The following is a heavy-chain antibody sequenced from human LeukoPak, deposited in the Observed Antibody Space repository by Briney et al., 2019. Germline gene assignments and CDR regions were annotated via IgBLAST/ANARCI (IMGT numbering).Heavy chain of an antibody. CDR3: ARSEGYYGSGSYSDY. CDR1: GYTFTSYF. D-gene: IGHD3-10*01. V-gene: IGHV1-46*01. CDR2: INPSGGST. J-gene: IGHJ4*02. Sequence: ASVKASCKASGYTFTSYFVHWVRQAPGQGLEWMGIINPSGGSTSYAQKFQGRVTMTRDTSTSTVYMELSRLRSEDTAVYYCARSEGYYGSGSYSDYWGQGTLVTVSS.